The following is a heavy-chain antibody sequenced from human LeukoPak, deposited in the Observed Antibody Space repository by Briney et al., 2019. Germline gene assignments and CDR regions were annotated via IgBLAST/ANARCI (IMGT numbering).Heavy chain of an antibody. CDR3: ARGVVTAMGPYFDY. D-gene: IGHD2-21*02. Sequence: PSETLSVTCTVSGGSISSYYWSWIRQPPGKGLEWIGYIYYSGSTNYNPSLKSRVTISVDTSKNQFSLKLSSVTAADTAVYYCARGVVTAMGPYFDYWGQGTLVTVSS. CDR1: GGSISSYY. CDR2: IYYSGST. J-gene: IGHJ4*02. V-gene: IGHV4-59*01.